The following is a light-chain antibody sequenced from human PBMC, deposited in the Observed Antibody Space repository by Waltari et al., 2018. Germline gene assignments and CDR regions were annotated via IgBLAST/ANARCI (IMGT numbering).Light chain of an antibody. J-gene: IGKJ1*01. CDR3: HQYYATPPDGKT. CDR1: QSGLYSSNHKNY. CDR2: WAS. V-gene: IGKV4-1*01. Sequence: DIVMTQSLDSLAGSLGERATIHCKSSQSGLYSSNHKNYLAWYQQKAGQPPNLLIYWASTRESGVPDRFSGSGSGTDFTLTISSLQAEDVAVYYCHQYYATPPDGKTFGQGTKVEIK.